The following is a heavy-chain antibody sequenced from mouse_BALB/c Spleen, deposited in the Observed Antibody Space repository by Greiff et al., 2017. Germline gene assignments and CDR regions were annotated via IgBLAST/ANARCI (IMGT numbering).Heavy chain of an antibody. J-gene: IGHJ3*01. CDR2: IWAGGST. CDR3: AREGSSYVFAY. D-gene: IGHD1-1*01. V-gene: IGHV2-9*02. Sequence: VQRVESGPGLVAPSQSLSITCTVSGFSLTSYGVHWVRQPPGKGLEWLGVIWAGGSTNYNSALMSRLSISKDNSKSQVFLKMNSLQTDDTAMYYCAREGSSYVFAYWGQGTLVTVSA. CDR1: GFSLTSYG.